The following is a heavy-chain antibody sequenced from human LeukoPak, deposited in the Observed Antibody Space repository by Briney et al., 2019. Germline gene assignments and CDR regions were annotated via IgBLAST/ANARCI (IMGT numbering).Heavy chain of an antibody. V-gene: IGHV1-69*02. CDR3: ARARRGSGSYSDY. CDR1: GGTFSSYT. CDR2: IIPILGIA. Sequence: SVKVSCKASGGTFSSYTISWVRQAPGQGLEWMGRIIPILGIANYAPKFQGRVTITADKSTSTAYMELSSLRSEDTAVYYCARARRGSGSYSDYWGQGTLVTVSS. J-gene: IGHJ4*02. D-gene: IGHD3-10*01.